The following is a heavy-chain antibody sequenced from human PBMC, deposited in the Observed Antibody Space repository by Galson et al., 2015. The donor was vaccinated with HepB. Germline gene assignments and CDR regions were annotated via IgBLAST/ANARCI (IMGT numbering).Heavy chain of an antibody. J-gene: IGHJ4*02. D-gene: IGHD3-16*01. Sequence: SLRLSCAASGFTFSSYAMSWVRQASGKGLEWLSGISGSSATTKYADSVKGRFTISRDNSKNTLFLQMNSLRAEDTAMYYCAGKRPFGNPYDYWGQGTLVTVSS. V-gene: IGHV3-23*01. CDR2: ISGSSATT. CDR3: AGKRPFGNPYDY. CDR1: GFTFSSYA.